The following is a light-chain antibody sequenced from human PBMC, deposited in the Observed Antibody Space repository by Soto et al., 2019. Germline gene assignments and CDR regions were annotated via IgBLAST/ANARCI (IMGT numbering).Light chain of an antibody. CDR1: SSNIGAGYD. V-gene: IGLV1-40*01. CDR2: GTS. Sequence: QSVLTQPPSVSGAPGQRVTISCTGSSSNIGAGYDIHWYQQLPGAAPKLLISGTSNRPSGVPDRFSGSKSGTSASLAIAGLQAEDEADYYCQSYDTSLSGSVFGGGTKVTVL. J-gene: IGLJ2*01. CDR3: QSYDTSLSGSV.